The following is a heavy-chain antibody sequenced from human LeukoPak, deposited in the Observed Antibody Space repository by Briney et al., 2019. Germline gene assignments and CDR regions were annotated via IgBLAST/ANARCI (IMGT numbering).Heavy chain of an antibody. CDR2: IYTSGST. D-gene: IGHD7-27*01. CDR1: GGSISSGSYY. CDR3: ARLRVATGHYYYYMDV. J-gene: IGHJ6*03. Sequence: SQTLSLTCTVSGGSISSGSYYWSWIRQPAGKGLEWIGRIYTSGSTNYNPSLKSRVTISVDTSKNQFSPKLSSVTAADTAVYYCARLRVATGHYYYYMDVWGKGTTVTVSS. V-gene: IGHV4-61*02.